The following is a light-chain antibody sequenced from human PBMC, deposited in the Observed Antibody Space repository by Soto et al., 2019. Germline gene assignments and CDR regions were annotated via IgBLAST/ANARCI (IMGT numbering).Light chain of an antibody. V-gene: IGLV2-23*01. CDR1: SSDVGTYNL. CDR2: EGS. Sequence: QSVLAPPASVSGSPGQSISISCTGTSSDVGTYNLVSWYKQHPGKSPKLMISEGSKRPSGVSNRFSGTKTAKTASLTISGIQAEDVADYFSCSYATSGYGFGTATKV. CDR3: CSYATSGYG. J-gene: IGLJ1*01.